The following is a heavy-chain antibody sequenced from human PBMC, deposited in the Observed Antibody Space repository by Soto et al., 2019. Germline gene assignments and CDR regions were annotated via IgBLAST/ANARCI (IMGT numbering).Heavy chain of an antibody. Sequence: SETLSLTCSVSGGSTSDKSYFWGWVRQSPGKGLEWIGSMYYSGSSYYNPSLKSRVAISVDTSRNQFSLKLRSVTAADTAVYFCARLRLLRLEHDFDIWGPGTPVPVFS. CDR3: ARLRLLRLEHDFDI. CDR1: GGSTSDKSYF. CDR2: MYYSGSS. D-gene: IGHD2-21*02. V-gene: IGHV4-39*01. J-gene: IGHJ4*02.